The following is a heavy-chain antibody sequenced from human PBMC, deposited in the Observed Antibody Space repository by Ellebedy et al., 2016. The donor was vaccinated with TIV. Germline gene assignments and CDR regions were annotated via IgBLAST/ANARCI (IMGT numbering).Heavy chain of an antibody. V-gene: IGHV1-2*02. Sequence: ASVKVSCKTSGYSFTDYYTHWVRQAPGQGLEWMGWINGNSGDTKYAQNFQGRITMTRDTSITTAYMELSSLGSDDTAVYYCARGRYYDSSGHKYFQHWGQGTLVTVSS. D-gene: IGHD3-22*01. CDR2: INGNSGDT. CDR3: ARGRYYDSSGHKYFQH. J-gene: IGHJ1*01. CDR1: GYSFTDYY.